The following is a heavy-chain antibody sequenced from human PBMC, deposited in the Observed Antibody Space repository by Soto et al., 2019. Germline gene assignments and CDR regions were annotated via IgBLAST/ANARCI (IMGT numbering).Heavy chain of an antibody. Sequence: AASVKVSCKASGGTFSSYAISWVRQAPGQGLEWMGGIIPIFGTANYAQKFQGRVTITADESTSTAYMELSSLRSEDTAVYYCARDVGQEHGRDYYYYYGMDVWGQGTTVTVSS. CDR1: GGTFSSYA. D-gene: IGHD1-26*01. V-gene: IGHV1-69*13. CDR2: IIPIFGTA. J-gene: IGHJ6*02. CDR3: ARDVGQEHGRDYYYYYGMDV.